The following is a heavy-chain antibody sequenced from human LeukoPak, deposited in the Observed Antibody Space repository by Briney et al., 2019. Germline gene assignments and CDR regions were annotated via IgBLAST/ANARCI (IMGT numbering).Heavy chain of an antibody. CDR1: GLTFSNYA. D-gene: IGHD3-9*01. CDR2: ITGSGGNT. CDR3: AKWGDYDVLTGYYVSDY. J-gene: IGHJ4*02. Sequence: GGSLRLSCAASGLTFSNYAMSWVRPAPGKGLEWVSAITGSGGNTYYADSVKGRFTISRDNSKNTVFLQMNSLRAEDTAVYYCAKWGDYDVLTGYYVSDYWGQGTLVTVSS. V-gene: IGHV3-23*01.